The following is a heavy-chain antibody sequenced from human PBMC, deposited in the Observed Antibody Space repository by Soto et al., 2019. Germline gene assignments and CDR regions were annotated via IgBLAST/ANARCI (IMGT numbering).Heavy chain of an antibody. J-gene: IGHJ4*02. V-gene: IGHV3-23*01. D-gene: IGHD3-3*01. CDR1: GFTFISHA. CDR3: AKTPYDFWSPGQFFFDH. Sequence: GGSLRLSCAVSGFTFISHAISLFRQAPLMWLECVSGISGSGGTTFYADSVKGRFTISRDNSKKTLYLQMDSLRAEDTAVYYCAKTPYDFWSPGQFFFDHWGQGALVTVSS. CDR2: ISGSGGTT.